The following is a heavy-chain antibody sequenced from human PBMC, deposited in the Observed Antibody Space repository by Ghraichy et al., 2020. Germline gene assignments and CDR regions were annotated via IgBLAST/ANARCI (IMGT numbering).Heavy chain of an antibody. V-gene: IGHV3-23*01. Sequence: GGSLRLSCAASGFTVSSNYMSWVRQAPGKGLEWVAAISGSGGSTYYADSVKGRFTISRDNSKNTLYLQMNSLRAEDTAVYYCAKSPYSNYVGFDPWGQGTLVTVSS. J-gene: IGHJ5*02. D-gene: IGHD4-11*01. CDR3: AKSPYSNYVGFDP. CDR2: ISGSGGST. CDR1: GFTVSSNY.